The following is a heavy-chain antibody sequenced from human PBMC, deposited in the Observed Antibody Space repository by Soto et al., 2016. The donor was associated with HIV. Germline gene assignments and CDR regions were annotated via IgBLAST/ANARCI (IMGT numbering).Heavy chain of an antibody. CDR2: ISSDGTTA. Sequence: EVELVESGGGLVQPGGSLRLSCAASGSTFRTYWMHWVRQGTGKGLMWVSRISSDGTTATYADSVKGRFTISRDNAKNTVYLEMKSLRAEDTAVYYCVREELWGAEKHYNFDHWGQGTLVTVSS. J-gene: IGHJ4*02. CDR3: VREELWGAEKHYNFDH. V-gene: IGHV3-74*01. D-gene: IGHD3-16*01. CDR1: GSTFRTYW.